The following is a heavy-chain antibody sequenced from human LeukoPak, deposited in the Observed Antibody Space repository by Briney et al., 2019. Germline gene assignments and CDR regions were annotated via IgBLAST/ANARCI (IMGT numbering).Heavy chain of an antibody. CDR2: ISSSSSYI. J-gene: IGHJ4*02. V-gene: IGHV3-11*06. Sequence: GGSLRLSCGASGFTFSDYYMSWIRQAPGKGLEWVSSISSSSSYIYYADSVKGRFTISRDNSKNTLYLQMNSLRAEDTAVYYCAKALLWGYDSSGYYRNFDYWGQGALVTVSS. CDR1: GFTFSDYY. CDR3: AKALLWGYDSSGYYRNFDY. D-gene: IGHD3-22*01.